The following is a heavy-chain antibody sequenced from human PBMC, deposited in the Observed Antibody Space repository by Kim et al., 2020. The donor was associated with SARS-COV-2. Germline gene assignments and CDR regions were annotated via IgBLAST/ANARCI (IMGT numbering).Heavy chain of an antibody. CDR2: SIPMFGTA. D-gene: IGHD3-3*01. CDR1: GGTFINYA. Sequence: SVKVSCKASGGTFINYAINWVRQAPGQGLEWMGGSIPMFGTANYAQRFQGRVSITADESTSTAYMELTSLTSDDTAVYYCARGLSRISGVAIPPNDGFDIWGQGTMVTVSS. CDR3: ARGLSRISGVAIPPNDGFDI. J-gene: IGHJ3*02. V-gene: IGHV1-69*13.